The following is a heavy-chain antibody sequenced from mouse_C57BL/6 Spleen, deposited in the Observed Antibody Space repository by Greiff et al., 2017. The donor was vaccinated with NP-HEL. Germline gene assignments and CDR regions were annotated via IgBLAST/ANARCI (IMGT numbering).Heavy chain of an antibody. Sequence: QVHVKQSGAELARPGASVKMSCKASGYTFTSYTMHWVKQRPGQGLEWIGYINPSSGYTKYNQKFKDKATLTADKSSSTAYMQLSSLTSEDSAVYYCARGDYYGSSYTWFAYWGQGTLVTVSA. D-gene: IGHD1-1*01. CDR2: INPSSGYT. V-gene: IGHV1-4*01. CDR1: GYTFTSYT. J-gene: IGHJ3*01. CDR3: ARGDYYGSSYTWFAY.